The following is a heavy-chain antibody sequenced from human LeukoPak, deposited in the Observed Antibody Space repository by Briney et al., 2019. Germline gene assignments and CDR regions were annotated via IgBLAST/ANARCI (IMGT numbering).Heavy chain of an antibody. V-gene: IGHV1-2*02. CDR3: ARDQSGEWELLSGWWFDP. CDR1: GHTFTGYY. CDR2: INPNSGGT. J-gene: IGHJ5*02. Sequence: ASVKVSCKASGHTFTGYYMHWVRQAPGQGLEWMGWINPNSGGTNYAQKFQGRVTMTRDTSISTAYMELSRLRSEDTAVYYCARDQSGEWELLSGWWFDPWGQGTLVTVSS. D-gene: IGHD1-26*01.